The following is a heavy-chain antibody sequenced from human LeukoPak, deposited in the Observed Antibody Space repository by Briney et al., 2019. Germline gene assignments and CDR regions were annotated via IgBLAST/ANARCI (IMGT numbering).Heavy chain of an antibody. J-gene: IGHJ6*03. CDR2: IYPGDSDT. CDR3: ARHHSSFRTYSSSSGGDYYYYYMDV. D-gene: IGHD6-6*01. V-gene: IGHV5-51*01. Sequence: GESLKISCKGSGYSFTSYWIGWVRQMPGKGLEWMGIIYPGDSDTRYSPSFQGQVTNSADKAISTAYLQWSSLKASDTAMYYCARHHSSFRTYSSSSGGDYYYYYMDVWGKGTTVTVSS. CDR1: GYSFTSYW.